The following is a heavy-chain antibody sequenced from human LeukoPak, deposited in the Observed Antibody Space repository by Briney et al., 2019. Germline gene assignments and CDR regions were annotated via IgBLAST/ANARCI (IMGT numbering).Heavy chain of an antibody. Sequence: GGPLRLSCAASGFTFSNYWMSWVRQAPGKGLEWVAKIKQDGSDKYYVDSVKGRFTISRDNAKNSLYLQMNSLRAEDTAVYYCASKQWLVSDFDYWGQGTLVTVSS. CDR1: GFTFSNYW. J-gene: IGHJ4*02. D-gene: IGHD6-19*01. CDR2: IKQDGSDK. CDR3: ASKQWLVSDFDY. V-gene: IGHV3-7*01.